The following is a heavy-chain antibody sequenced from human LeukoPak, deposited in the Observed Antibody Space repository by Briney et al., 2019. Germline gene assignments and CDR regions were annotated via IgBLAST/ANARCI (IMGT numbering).Heavy chain of an antibody. J-gene: IGHJ6*02. CDR1: RFTLSNYV. Sequence: SGGSLRLSCAASRFTLSNYVMTWLPQAQGKGLAWVSSISGSSGSAYYADSVKGRFTISRDNSKDTVYLHMNSLRAEDTAIYYCAKIISPTTYYYYGLDVWGQGTTVTVSS. D-gene: IGHD1-14*01. CDR3: AKIISPTTYYYYGLDV. CDR2: ISGSSGSA. V-gene: IGHV3-23*01.